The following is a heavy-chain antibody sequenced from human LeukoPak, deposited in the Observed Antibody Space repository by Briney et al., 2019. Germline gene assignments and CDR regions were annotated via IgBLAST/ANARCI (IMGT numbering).Heavy chain of an antibody. CDR3: AREGSNPYYYYMDV. CDR2: IYTSGST. CDR1: GGSISSYY. J-gene: IGHJ6*03. V-gene: IGHV4-4*07. D-gene: IGHD2-15*01. Sequence: ASETLSLTCTVSGGSISSYYWSWIRQPAGKGLEWIGRIYTSGSTNYNPSLKSRVTMSVDTSKNQFSLKLSSVTAADTAVYYCAREGSNPYYYYMDVWGKGTTVTISS.